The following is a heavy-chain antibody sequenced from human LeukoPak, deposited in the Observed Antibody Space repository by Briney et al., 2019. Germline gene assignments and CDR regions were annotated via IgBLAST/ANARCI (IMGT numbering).Heavy chain of an antibody. J-gene: IGHJ4*02. V-gene: IGHV4-61*02. CDR1: GGSISSGSYY. Sequence: PSETLSLTCTVSGGSISSGSYYWSWIRQPAGKGLEWIGRIYTSGSTNYNPSLKSRVTISVDTSKNQFSLKLSSVTAAGTAVYYCARETYYYDSSGYSNPDYWGQGTLVTVSS. D-gene: IGHD3-22*01. CDR3: ARETYYYDSSGYSNPDY. CDR2: IYTSGST.